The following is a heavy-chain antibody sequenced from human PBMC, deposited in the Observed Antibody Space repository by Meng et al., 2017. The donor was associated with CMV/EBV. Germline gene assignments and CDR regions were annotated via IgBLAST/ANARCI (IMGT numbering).Heavy chain of an antibody. V-gene: IGHV3-7*01. CDR2: IKQDGSEK. CDR1: GFTFSSYS. D-gene: IGHD3-22*01. CDR3: ARDPNLLAYYYDSSGWY. Sequence: GESLKISCAASGFTFSSYSMNWVRQAPGKGLEWVANIKQDGSEKYYVDSVKGRFTISRDNAKNSLYLQMNSLRAEDTAVYYCARDPNLLAYYYDSSGWYWGQGTLVTVSS. J-gene: IGHJ4*02.